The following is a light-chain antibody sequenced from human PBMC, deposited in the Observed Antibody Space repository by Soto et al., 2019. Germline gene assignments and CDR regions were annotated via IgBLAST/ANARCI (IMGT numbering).Light chain of an antibody. V-gene: IGLV2-14*03. J-gene: IGLJ3*02. Sequence: QSALTQPASVTGSPGQSITISCTGTSSDVGSYNYVSWYQQHPGKVPNLMIHDVSNRPSGVSYRFSGSKSGNTASLTISGLQAEDEADYYCSSYTTISTWVFGGGTKLTVL. CDR1: SSDVGSYNY. CDR2: DVS. CDR3: SSYTTISTWV.